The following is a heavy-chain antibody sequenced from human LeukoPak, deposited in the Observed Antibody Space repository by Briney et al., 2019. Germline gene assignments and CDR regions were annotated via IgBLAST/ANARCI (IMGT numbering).Heavy chain of an antibody. V-gene: IGHV3-73*01. J-gene: IGHJ4*02. Sequence: GGSLRLSCAASGFTFSSYGMSWVRQASGKGLEWVGRIRSKANSYATAYAASVKGRFTISRDDSKNTAYLQMNSLKTEDTAVYYCTSPSRVRGVIRDYWGQGTLVTVSS. CDR3: TSPSRVRGVIRDY. CDR2: IRSKANSYAT. CDR1: GFTFSSYG. D-gene: IGHD3-10*01.